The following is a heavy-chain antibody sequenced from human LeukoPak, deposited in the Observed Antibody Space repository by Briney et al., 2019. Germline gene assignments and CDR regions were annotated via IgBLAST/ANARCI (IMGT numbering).Heavy chain of an antibody. J-gene: IGHJ6*02. CDR2: ISGSGGST. Sequence: PSGTLSLTCAVSGGSISSSNWWSWVRQPPGKGLEWVSAISGSGGSTYYADSVKGRFTISRDNSKNTLYLQMNSLRAEDTAVYYCAKSTGKAVWCMDVWGQGTTVTVSS. CDR3: AKSTGKAVWCMDV. CDR1: GGSISSSN. D-gene: IGHD3-16*01. V-gene: IGHV3-23*01.